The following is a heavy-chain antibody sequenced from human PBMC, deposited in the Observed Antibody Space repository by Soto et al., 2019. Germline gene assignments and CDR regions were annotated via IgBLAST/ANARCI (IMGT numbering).Heavy chain of an antibody. Sequence: QVQLVESGGGVVQPGRSLRLSCAASGFTFSNYGMYWVRQAPGKGLEWVAFISYDGSSKFYADPMKGRHTISRDNSKNMLYLQMNSLRAEDTAVYYCVKGSGHYWALDYWGQGTLVTVSS. V-gene: IGHV3-30*18. J-gene: IGHJ4*02. CDR3: VKGSGHYWALDY. CDR1: GFTFSNYG. CDR2: ISYDGSSK. D-gene: IGHD1-26*01.